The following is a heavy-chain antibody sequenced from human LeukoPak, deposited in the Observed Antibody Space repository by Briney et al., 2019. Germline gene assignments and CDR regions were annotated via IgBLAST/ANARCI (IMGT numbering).Heavy chain of an antibody. D-gene: IGHD3-3*01. CDR3: ARGVRDILSGYYTDYYFYYMDV. CDR1: GFTFNVYS. Sequence: GGSLRLSCAASGFTFNVYSMNWVRQAPGKGLEWVPFISSSLDSSMYYADSVKGRFTISRDNAKNSLYLQMNSLRAEDTAVYYCARGVRDILSGYYTDYYFYYMDVWGKGTTVTVSS. V-gene: IGHV3-48*01. CDR2: ISSSLDSSM. J-gene: IGHJ6*03.